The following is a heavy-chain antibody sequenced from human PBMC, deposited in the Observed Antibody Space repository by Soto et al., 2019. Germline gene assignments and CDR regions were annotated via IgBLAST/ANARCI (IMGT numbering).Heavy chain of an antibody. CDR2: INHSGST. J-gene: IGHJ5*02. Sequence: SETLSLTCAVYGGSFSGYYWSWIRQPPGKGLEWIGEINHSGSTNYNPSLKSRVTISVDTSKNQFSLKLSSVTAADTAVYYCARGLGSGDYKSTKKNWFDPWGQGTLVTVSS. CDR1: GGSFSGYY. V-gene: IGHV4-34*01. D-gene: IGHD3-22*01. CDR3: ARGLGSGDYKSTKKNWFDP.